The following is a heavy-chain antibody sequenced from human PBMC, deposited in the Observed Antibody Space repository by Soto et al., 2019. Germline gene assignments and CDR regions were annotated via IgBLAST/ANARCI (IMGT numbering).Heavy chain of an antibody. CDR3: AAVPVTRYYYYYGMDV. Sequence: GASVKVSCKASGFTFTSSAVQWVRQARGQRLEWIGWIVVGSGNTNYAQKFQERVTITRDMSTSTAYMELSSLRSEDTAVYYCAAVPVTRYYYYYGMDVWGQGTTVTRLL. D-gene: IGHD4-4*01. V-gene: IGHV1-58*01. CDR1: GFTFTSSA. J-gene: IGHJ6*02. CDR2: IVVGSGNT.